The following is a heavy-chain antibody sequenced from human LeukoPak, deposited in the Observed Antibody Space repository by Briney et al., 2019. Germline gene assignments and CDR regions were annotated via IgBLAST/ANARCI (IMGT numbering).Heavy chain of an antibody. D-gene: IGHD3-9*01. CDR3: AKDLLGRAGYYNLDY. Sequence: GGSLRLSCAASGFNFSSYAMSWVRQAPGKGLEWVSAISGSGGSTYYADSVKGRFTISGDNSKNTLYLQMNSLRAEDTAVYYCAKDLLGRAGYYNLDYWGQGTLVTVSS. CDR2: ISGSGGST. CDR1: GFNFSSYA. V-gene: IGHV3-23*01. J-gene: IGHJ4*02.